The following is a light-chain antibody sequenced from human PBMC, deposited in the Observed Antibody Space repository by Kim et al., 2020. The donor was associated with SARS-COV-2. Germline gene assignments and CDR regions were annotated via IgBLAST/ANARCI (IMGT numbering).Light chain of an antibody. V-gene: IGLV1-51*01. CDR1: SSNFGNNY. J-gene: IGLJ1*01. CDR2: DNN. Sequence: GQKVTISCPGSSSNFGNNYVSWYQQLPGTAPKLLIYDNNKRPSGIPDRFSGSKSGTSATLGITGLQTGDEADYYCGTWDSSLSAGVFGTGTKVTVL. CDR3: GTWDSSLSAGV.